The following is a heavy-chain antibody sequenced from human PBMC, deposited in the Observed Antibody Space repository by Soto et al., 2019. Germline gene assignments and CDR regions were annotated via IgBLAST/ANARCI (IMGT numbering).Heavy chain of an antibody. Sequence: LSLTCTVSGGSISSGGYYWSWIRQHPGKGLEWIGYIYYSGSTYYNPSLKSRVTISVDTSKNQFSLKLSSVTAADTAVYYCASSTRQHRAPHYFDYWGQGTLVTVSS. V-gene: IGHV4-31*03. CDR1: GGSISSGGYY. CDR2: IYYSGST. CDR3: ASSTRQHRAPHYFDY. D-gene: IGHD6-6*01. J-gene: IGHJ4*02.